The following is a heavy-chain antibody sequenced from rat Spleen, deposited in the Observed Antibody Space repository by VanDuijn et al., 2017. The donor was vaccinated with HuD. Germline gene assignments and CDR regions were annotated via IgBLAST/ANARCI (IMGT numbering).Heavy chain of an antibody. V-gene: IGHV5-29*01. CDR2: ISYDGSST. CDR1: GFTFSNYG. Sequence: EVQLVESGGGLVQPGRSLKLSCAASGFTFSNYGMAWVRQAPTKGLEWVATISYDGSSTYYRDSVKGRFTISRDNAESTLSLQMDSLRSEDTATYYCARYGSYDNWFASWGQGTLVTVSS. J-gene: IGHJ3*01. D-gene: IGHD1-8*01. CDR3: ARYGSYDNWFAS.